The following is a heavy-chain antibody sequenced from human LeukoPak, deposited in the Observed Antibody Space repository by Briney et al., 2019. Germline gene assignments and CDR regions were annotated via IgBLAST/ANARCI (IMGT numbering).Heavy chain of an antibody. CDR1: GFTFSSYA. CDR3: AKATKTGGGETYFDY. CDR2: ISGSGGST. J-gene: IGHJ4*02. Sequence: QPGGSLRLSCAASGFTFSSYAMSWVRQAPGKGLEWVSAISGSGGSTYYADSVKGQFTISRDNSKNTLHMQMKSLRAEETAVYYCAKATKTGGGETYFDYWGQGPLVPFSS. V-gene: IGHV3-23*01. D-gene: IGHD3-16*01.